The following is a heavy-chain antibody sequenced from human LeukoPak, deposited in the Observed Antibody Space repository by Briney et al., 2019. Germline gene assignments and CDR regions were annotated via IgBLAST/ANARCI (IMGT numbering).Heavy chain of an antibody. V-gene: IGHV3-21*01. CDR3: ARPGGYCSGGSCYSLWDTAMAASFDY. CDR1: GFTFSSYS. CDR2: ISSSSSYI. D-gene: IGHD2-15*01. Sequence: GGSLRLSCAASGFTFSSYSMNWARQAPGKGLEWVSSISSSSSYIYYADSVKGRFTISRDNAKNSLYLQMNSLRAEDTAVYYCARPGGYCSGGSCYSLWDTAMAASFDYWGQGTLVTVSS. J-gene: IGHJ4*02.